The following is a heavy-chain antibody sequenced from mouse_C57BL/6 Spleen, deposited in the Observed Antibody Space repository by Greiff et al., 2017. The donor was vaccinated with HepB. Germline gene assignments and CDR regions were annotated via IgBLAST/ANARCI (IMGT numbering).Heavy chain of an antibody. J-gene: IGHJ4*01. CDR1: GYSITSGYY. CDR3: ARVHYSNAFYAMDY. V-gene: IGHV3-6*01. D-gene: IGHD2-5*01. Sequence: EVQLQQSGPGLVKPSQSLSLTCSVTGYSITSGYYWNWIRQFPGNKLEWMGYISYDGSNNYNPSLKNRISITRDTSKNQFFLKLNSVTTEDTATYYCARVHYSNAFYAMDYWGQGTSVTVSS. CDR2: ISYDGSN.